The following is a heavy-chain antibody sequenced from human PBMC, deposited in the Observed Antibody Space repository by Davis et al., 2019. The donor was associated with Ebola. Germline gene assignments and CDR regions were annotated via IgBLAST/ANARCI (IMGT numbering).Heavy chain of an antibody. D-gene: IGHD6-19*01. CDR3: ARVGYQWNYRAFLDY. CDR1: GYKFTTSY. V-gene: IGHV1-46*01. J-gene: IGHJ4*02. CDR2: INPSGGSP. Sequence: SVKVSCKASGYKFTTSYIYWVRQAPGQGLEWMGMINPSGGSPTYAQKFQGRVTMTRDTSTSTIYMEVTSLSSEDTAVYYCARVGYQWNYRAFLDYWGQGTLVTVSS.